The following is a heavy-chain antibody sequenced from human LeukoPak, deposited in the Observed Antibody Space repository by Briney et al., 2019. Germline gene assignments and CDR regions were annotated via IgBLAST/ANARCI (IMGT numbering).Heavy chain of an antibody. CDR1: GGSISTYY. D-gene: IGHD5-24*01. J-gene: IGHJ3*02. V-gene: IGHV4-59*01. Sequence: SDTLSLTCTVAGGSISTYYWSWIRQPPGKGLEWIGYINYGGSTNYNPSLKSRVTISVDTSKNQFSLKLSSVTAADTAAYYCARDRDRHGYNYDGFDIWGQGTMVTVSS. CDR3: ARDRDRHGYNYDGFDI. CDR2: INYGGST.